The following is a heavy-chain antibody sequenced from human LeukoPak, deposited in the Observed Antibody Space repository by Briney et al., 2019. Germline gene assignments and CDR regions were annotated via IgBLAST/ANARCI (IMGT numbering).Heavy chain of an antibody. CDR3: AREAGGGADY. D-gene: IGHD3-16*01. CDR1: GFTFSSYA. Sequence: GGSLRLSCAASGFTFSSYAMSWVRQAPGKGLEWVSVIYSGGSTYYADSVKGRFTISRHNSKNTLYLQMNSLRAEDTAVYYCAREAGGGADYWGQGTLVTVSS. V-gene: IGHV3-53*04. CDR2: IYSGGST. J-gene: IGHJ4*02.